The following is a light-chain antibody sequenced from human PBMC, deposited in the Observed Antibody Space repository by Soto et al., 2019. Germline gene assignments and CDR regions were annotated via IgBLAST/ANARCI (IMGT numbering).Light chain of an antibody. Sequence: ETVLTQSPGTLSLSPGERATLSCRASQSVSSRYLAWYQQKPGQSPRLLIYGASSRAAGIPDRFDGSGSGTDFPLTINRLEPEDFAVYYCLDYGSSTFTFGPGTKVDVK. CDR2: GAS. CDR1: QSVSSRY. J-gene: IGKJ3*01. CDR3: LDYGSSTFT. V-gene: IGKV3-20*01.